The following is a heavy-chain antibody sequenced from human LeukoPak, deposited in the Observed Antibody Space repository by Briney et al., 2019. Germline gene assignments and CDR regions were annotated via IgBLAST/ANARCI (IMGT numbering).Heavy chain of an antibody. CDR1: DFTFSDSA. Sequence: GGSLRLSCAASDFTFSDSAIHWLRQAPGKGLEWVGRIRSKANGYATSYGASAKGRLTISRDDSKNTADLQMNDLRTEDTAVYYCTRLRSDTTGGYYYFMDVWRKATTVIVSS. D-gene: IGHD1-1*01. J-gene: IGHJ6*03. CDR2: IRSKANGYAT. CDR3: TRLRSDTTGGYYYFMDV. V-gene: IGHV3-73*01.